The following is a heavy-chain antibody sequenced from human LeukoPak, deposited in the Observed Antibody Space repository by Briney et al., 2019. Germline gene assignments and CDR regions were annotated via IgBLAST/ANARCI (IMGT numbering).Heavy chain of an antibody. Sequence: GGSLRLSCAASGFTFSSSAMTWVRQTPGKGLEWVSYIGPRSSVVYYADSVRGRFTISRDDAKNSLYLQMNSLRDVDTAVYYCARDYSYAYFDWGQGTLVTVSS. CDR1: GFTFSSSA. D-gene: IGHD5-18*01. V-gene: IGHV3-48*02. J-gene: IGHJ4*02. CDR3: ARDYSYAYFD. CDR2: IGPRSSVV.